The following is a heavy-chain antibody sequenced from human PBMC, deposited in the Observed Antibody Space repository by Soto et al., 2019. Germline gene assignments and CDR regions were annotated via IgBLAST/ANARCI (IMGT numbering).Heavy chain of an antibody. J-gene: IGHJ4*02. CDR2: ISAYNGNT. V-gene: IGHV1-18*01. CDR1: GYTFTSYG. CDR3: ARGPNYCDY. Sequence: QVQLVQSGAEVKKPGASVKVSCKASGYTFTSYGISWVRQAPGQGLEWMGWISAYNGNTKNAQKLQGRVTMTTDTSTSTGYIELRSLRTEDTAGYYCARGPNYCDYGGQRTLFTVSS.